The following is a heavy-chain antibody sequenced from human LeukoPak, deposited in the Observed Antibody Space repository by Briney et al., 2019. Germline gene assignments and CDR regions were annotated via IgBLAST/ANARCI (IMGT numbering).Heavy chain of an antibody. J-gene: IGHJ4*02. CDR2: FRSKAYGGTT. CDR1: GFTFGDYA. V-gene: IGHV3-49*04. Sequence: QLGGSLRLSCTASGFTFGDYAMSWVRQPPGKGLGWVGFFRSKAYGGTTEYAASVKGRFTISRDDSKSIAYLQMNSLKTEDTAVYYCTRDRSPFRTANDDYWGQGTLVTVSS. CDR3: TRDRSPFRTANDDY. D-gene: IGHD5-18*01.